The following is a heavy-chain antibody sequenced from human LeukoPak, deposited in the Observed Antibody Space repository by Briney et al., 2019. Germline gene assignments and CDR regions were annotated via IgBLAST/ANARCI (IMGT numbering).Heavy chain of an antibody. CDR3: ARDLRYSPLTNWFDP. CDR2: INHSGST. D-gene: IGHD3-9*01. Sequence: SETLSLTCAVYGGSFSGYYWSWIRQPPGKGLEWIGEINHSGSTNYNPSLKSRVTISVDTSKNQVSLKLSSVTAADTAVYYCARDLRYSPLTNWFDPWGQGTLVTVSS. V-gene: IGHV4-34*01. CDR1: GGSFSGYY. J-gene: IGHJ5*02.